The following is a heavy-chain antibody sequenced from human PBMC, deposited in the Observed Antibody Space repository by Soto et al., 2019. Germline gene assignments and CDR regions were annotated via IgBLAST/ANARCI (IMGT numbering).Heavy chain of an antibody. J-gene: IGHJ4*02. CDR2: ISAYNGNT. Sequence: ASVKVSCKASGYTFTSYGISWVRQAPGQGLEWMGWISAYNGNTNYAQKLQGRVTMTTDTSTSTAYMELRSLRSDDTAVYYCARGHRIMITLRPRTVDYWCQGTLVIGSS. CDR1: GYTFTSYG. V-gene: IGHV1-18*01. D-gene: IGHD3-16*01. CDR3: ARGHRIMITLRPRTVDY.